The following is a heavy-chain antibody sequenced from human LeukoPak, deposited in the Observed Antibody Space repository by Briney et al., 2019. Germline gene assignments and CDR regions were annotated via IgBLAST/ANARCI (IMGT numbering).Heavy chain of an antibody. V-gene: IGHV3-30*18. CDR3: AKGHWGDYYDY. D-gene: IGHD3-16*01. J-gene: IGHJ4*02. Sequence: GRSLRLSCAASGFTFSSYGMHWVRQAPGKGLERVAVISYDGSNKYYADSVKGRFTISRDNSKNTLYLQMNSLRAEDTAVYYCAKGHWGDYYDYWGQGTLVTVSS. CDR1: GFTFSSYG. CDR2: ISYDGSNK.